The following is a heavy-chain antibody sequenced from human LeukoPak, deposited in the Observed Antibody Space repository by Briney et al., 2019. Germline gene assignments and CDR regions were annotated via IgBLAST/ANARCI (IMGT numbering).Heavy chain of an antibody. V-gene: IGHV4-4*02. J-gene: IGHJ4*02. CDR3: ARIPYDSSGLPYFDY. CDR2: IYHSGGT. Sequence: KPSGTLSLTCAVSGGSISSGNWGSGVRQPPGKGLEWIGEIYHSGGTNYNPSLNSRVTISVDRSKNQFSLKLSSVTAADTAVYYCARIPYDSSGLPYFDYWGQGTLVTVSS. CDR1: GGSISSGNW. D-gene: IGHD3-22*01.